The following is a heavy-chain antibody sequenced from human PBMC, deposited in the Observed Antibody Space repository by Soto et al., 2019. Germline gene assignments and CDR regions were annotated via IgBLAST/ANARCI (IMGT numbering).Heavy chain of an antibody. CDR3: ARDRSTIFGVVRSFDP. J-gene: IGHJ5*02. CDR2: ISSSSSTI. CDR1: GFTFSSYS. Sequence: GGSLRLSCAAPGFTFSSYSMNWVRQAPGKGLEWVSYISSSSSTIYYADSVKGRFTISRDNAKNSLYLQMNSLRAEDTAVYYCARDRSTIFGVVRSFDPWGQGTLVTLSS. D-gene: IGHD3-3*01. V-gene: IGHV3-48*01.